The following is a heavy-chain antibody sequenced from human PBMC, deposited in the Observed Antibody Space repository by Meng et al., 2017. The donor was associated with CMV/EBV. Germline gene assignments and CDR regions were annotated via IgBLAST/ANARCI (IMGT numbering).Heavy chain of an antibody. D-gene: IGHD2-15*01. CDR3: ARGGAANYYYYGMDV. J-gene: IGHJ6*02. Sequence: ESLKISCAVYGGSFSGYYWSWIRQPPGKGLEWIGEINHSGSTNYNPSLKSRVTISVDTSKNQFSLKLSSVTAADTAVYYCARGGAANYYYYGMDVWGQGTTVTVS. V-gene: IGHV4-34*01. CDR1: GGSFSGYY. CDR2: INHSGST.